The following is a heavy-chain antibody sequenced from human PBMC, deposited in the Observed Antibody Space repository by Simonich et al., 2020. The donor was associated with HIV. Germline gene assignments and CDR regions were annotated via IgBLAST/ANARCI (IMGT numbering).Heavy chain of an antibody. CDR3: AKDGYSSSSGSCDY. CDR2: SSWNSGGR. J-gene: IGHJ4*02. CDR1: GYTFDDYA. Sequence: DVQLVESGGGLVQPGRSLRLSCAASGYTFDDYAMHWVRQAPGKGLECVSGSSWNSGGRGDADSVKGRFTISRDNANNSLYLQMNSLRAEDMALYYCAKDGYSSSSGSCDYWGQGTLVTVSS. D-gene: IGHD6-6*01. V-gene: IGHV3-9*03.